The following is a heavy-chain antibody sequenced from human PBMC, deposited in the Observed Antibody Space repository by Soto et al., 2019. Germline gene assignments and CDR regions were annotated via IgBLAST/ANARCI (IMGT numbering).Heavy chain of an antibody. J-gene: IGHJ5*02. CDR1: GGSISSGGYY. CDR3: ARGEGRYLRGAGAPNWFDP. Sequence: QVQLQESGPGLVKPSQTLSLTCTVSGGSISSGGYYWSWIRQHPGKGLEWIGYIYYSGRTYYNPSLKSRVTISVDTSKNQFSLKLGSVTAADTAVYYCARGEGRYLRGAGAPNWFDPWGQGTLVTVSS. D-gene: IGHD3-10*02. CDR2: IYYSGRT. V-gene: IGHV4-31*03.